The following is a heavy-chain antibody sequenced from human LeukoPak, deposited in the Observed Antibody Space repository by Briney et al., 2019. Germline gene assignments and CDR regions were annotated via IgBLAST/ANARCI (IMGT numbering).Heavy chain of an antibody. CDR3: ARESKGRSKIDY. D-gene: IGHD4-17*01. V-gene: IGHV3-7*01. Sequence: GGSLRLSCAASGFTFSSYWMSWVRQAPGKGLEWVANIKQDGSEKYYVDSVKGRFTISRDNANNSLSLQMNSLRAEDTAAYYCARESKGRSKIDYWGQGTLVTVSS. CDR1: GFTFSSYW. CDR2: IKQDGSEK. J-gene: IGHJ4*02.